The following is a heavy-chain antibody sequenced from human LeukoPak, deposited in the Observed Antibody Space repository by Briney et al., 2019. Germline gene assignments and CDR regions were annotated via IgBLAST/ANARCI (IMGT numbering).Heavy chain of an antibody. CDR1: GFTFSNYV. Sequence: GGSLRLSCAASGFTFSNYVMSWVRQAPGKGLEWVSGISGSGGSTYYADSVKGRLTISRDNSKNTLYLQMNCLRAEDTAVYYCAKGMRQFDYWGQGTLVTVSS. J-gene: IGHJ4*02. CDR3: AKGMRQFDY. V-gene: IGHV3-23*01. CDR2: ISGSGGST.